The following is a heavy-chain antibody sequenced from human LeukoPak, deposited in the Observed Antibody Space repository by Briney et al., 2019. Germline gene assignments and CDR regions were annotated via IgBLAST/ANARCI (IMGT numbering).Heavy chain of an antibody. D-gene: IGHD3-10*01. Sequence: GGSLRLSCAASGFTSSSYGMHWVRQAPGKGLEWVAFIRYDGSNKYYADSVKGRFTISRDNSKNTLYLQMNSLRAEDTAVYYCARETRPMVRGVMGQFDYWGQGTLVTVSS. CDR2: IRYDGSNK. V-gene: IGHV3-30*02. CDR3: ARETRPMVRGVMGQFDY. CDR1: GFTSSSYG. J-gene: IGHJ4*02.